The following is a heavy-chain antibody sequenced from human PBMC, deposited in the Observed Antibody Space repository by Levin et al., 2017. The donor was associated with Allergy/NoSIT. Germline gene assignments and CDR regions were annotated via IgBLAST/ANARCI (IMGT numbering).Heavy chain of an antibody. V-gene: IGHV6-1*01. CDR3: ARGVRYFDL. J-gene: IGHJ2*01. CDR1: GDSVSSSNGA. Sequence: SPTLSLPCFISGDSVSSSNGAWNWIRQSPSRGLEWLGRTYYRSKWYNEYALSVKSRITINPDTSKNQFSLQLDSVTPEDTAVYTCARGVRYFDLWGRGTLVTVSS. CDR2: TYYRSKWYN.